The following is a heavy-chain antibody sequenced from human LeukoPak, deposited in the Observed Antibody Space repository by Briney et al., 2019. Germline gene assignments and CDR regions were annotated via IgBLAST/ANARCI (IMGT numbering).Heavy chain of an antibody. D-gene: IGHD3-22*01. V-gene: IGHV3-9*01. J-gene: IGHJ4*02. CDR3: PKEGYYDSRGYDY. Sequence: GGSLRLSCAASGFTFDDYAMHWVRQAPGKGLEWVSGISWNSGSIGYADSVKGRFTISRDNAKNSLYLQMNSLRAEDTALYYCPKEGYYDSRGYDYWRQGTLVTVSS. CDR1: GFTFDDYA. CDR2: ISWNSGSI.